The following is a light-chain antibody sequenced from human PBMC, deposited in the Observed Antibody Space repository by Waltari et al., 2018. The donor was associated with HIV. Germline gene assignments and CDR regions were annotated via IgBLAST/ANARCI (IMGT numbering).Light chain of an antibody. J-gene: IGLJ3*02. CDR1: DRDLGFSNF. CDR2: SGT. CDR3: TSYSYSHHFA. V-gene: IGLV2-14*01. Sequence: QSVLTQPASVSGSPGQSISISCTGTDRDLGFSNFFSWYQHLPGKAPRLIIYSGTARASGISSRFSASKSGNTASLSISGLQLEDEGDYYCTSYSYSHHFAFGGGTTLTVL.